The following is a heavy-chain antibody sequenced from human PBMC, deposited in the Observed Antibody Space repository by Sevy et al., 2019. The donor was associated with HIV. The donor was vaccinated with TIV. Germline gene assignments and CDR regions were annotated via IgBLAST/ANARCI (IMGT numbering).Heavy chain of an antibody. D-gene: IGHD3-10*01. V-gene: IGHV4-59*01. CDR1: GGSISSYY. Sequence: SETLSLTSTVSGGSISSYYWSWIRQPPGKGLEWIGYIYYSGSTNYNPSLKSRVTISVDTSKNQFSLKLSSVTAADTAVYYCARGHVWFRWFDPWGQGTLVTVSS. CDR3: ARGHVWFRWFDP. J-gene: IGHJ5*02. CDR2: IYYSGST.